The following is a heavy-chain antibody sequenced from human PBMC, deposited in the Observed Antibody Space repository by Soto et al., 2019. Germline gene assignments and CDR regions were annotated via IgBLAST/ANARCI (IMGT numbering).Heavy chain of an antibody. J-gene: IGHJ4*02. V-gene: IGHV3-30-3*01. CDR3: ARDRYLDSYAFDS. CDR2: ISFEGNDK. D-gene: IGHD3-9*01. Sequence: AGGSLRLSCAASGFSFSSYAMHWVRQAPGKGLEWVAVISFEGNDKYYADSVKGRFTISRDENENTLYLQMNSLRPEDTAVYYCARDRYLDSYAFDSWGQGTLVTVSS. CDR1: GFSFSSYA.